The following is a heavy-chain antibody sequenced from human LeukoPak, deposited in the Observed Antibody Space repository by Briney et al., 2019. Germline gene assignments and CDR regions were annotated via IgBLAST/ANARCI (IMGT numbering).Heavy chain of an antibody. J-gene: IGHJ4*02. CDR2: IYYSGSA. D-gene: IGHD1-26*01. Sequence: SETLSLTCTVSGGSISSYYWNWIRQPPGKGLEWVGYIYYSGSANYNPSLKSRVTISVDTSKTQFSLKLSSVTAADTAGYYCARVGTGDSGPPYFDSWGQGTLVTVSS. CDR3: ARVGTGDSGPPYFDS. V-gene: IGHV4-59*01. CDR1: GGSISSYY.